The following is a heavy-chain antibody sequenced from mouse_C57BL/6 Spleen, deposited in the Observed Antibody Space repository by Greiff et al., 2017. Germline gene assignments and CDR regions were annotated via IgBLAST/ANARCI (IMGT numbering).Heavy chain of an antibody. CDR1: GYTFPGYW. Sequence: VQRVESGAELMKPGASVKLSCKATGYTFPGYWIEWVQPRPGHGLEWIGEILSGSGSPYSPEKFKGKATFTADTSSNTAYMQLSGLTTEDSAIYYGASGVWYSLDYWGQGTTLTVSS. CDR3: ASGVWYSLDY. V-gene: IGHV1-9*01. CDR2: ILSGSGSP. D-gene: IGHD2-10*02. J-gene: IGHJ2*01.